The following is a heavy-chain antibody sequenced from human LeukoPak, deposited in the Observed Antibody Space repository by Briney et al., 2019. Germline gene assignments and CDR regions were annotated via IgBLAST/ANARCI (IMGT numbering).Heavy chain of an antibody. CDR2: IYPSGST. V-gene: IGHV4-4*07. Sequence: SSETLSLTCSVSGGSISSYYWSWIRQPAGKGLEWIGRIYPSGSTNYNPSLKSRVTMSVDTSKNQFSLKLSSVTAADTAVYYCARARGGNDYYYGMDVWGQGTTVTVSS. CDR1: GGSISSYY. J-gene: IGHJ6*02. D-gene: IGHD4-23*01. CDR3: ARARGGNDYYYGMDV.